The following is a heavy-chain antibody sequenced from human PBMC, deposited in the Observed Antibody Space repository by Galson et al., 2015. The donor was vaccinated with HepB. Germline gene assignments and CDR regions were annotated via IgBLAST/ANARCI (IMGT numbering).Heavy chain of an antibody. V-gene: IGHV3-74*01. CDR3: ARYSYGHSGY. D-gene: IGHD5-18*01. J-gene: IGHJ4*02. CDR1: GFTFSSYW. CDR2: INSDGSGT. Sequence: SLRLSCAASGFTFSSYWMHWVRQAPGKGLVCVSRINSDGSGTTYADSVKGRFTISRDNAKNTLYLQMNSLRVEDTAVYYCARYSYGHSGYWGQGTLVTVSS.